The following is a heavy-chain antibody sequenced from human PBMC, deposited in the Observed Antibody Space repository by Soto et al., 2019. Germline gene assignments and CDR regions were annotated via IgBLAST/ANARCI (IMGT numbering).Heavy chain of an antibody. V-gene: IGHV3-30-3*01. D-gene: IGHD3-22*01. CDR3: ARVYDSSGEYYYYGMDG. CDR1: GLTFSSYA. J-gene: IGHJ6*02. Sequence: GGSLRLSCAASGLTFSSYAMHWVRQAPGKGLEWVAVISYDGSNKYYADSVKGRFTISRDNSKNTLYLQMNSLRAEDTAVYYCARVYDSSGEYYYYGMDGWGQGTTVTVSS. CDR2: ISYDGSNK.